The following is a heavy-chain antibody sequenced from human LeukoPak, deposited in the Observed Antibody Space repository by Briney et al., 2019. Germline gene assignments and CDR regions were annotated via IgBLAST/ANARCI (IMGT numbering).Heavy chain of an antibody. D-gene: IGHD4-17*01. CDR2: INPSGGST. CDR3: ARDPGGDLYHDAFDI. CDR1: GYTFTSYY. Sequence: ASVKVSCKASGYTFTSYYMHWVRQAPGQGLEWMGIINPSGGSTSYAQKFQGRVTMTRGTSTSTVYMELSSLRSEDTAVYYCARDPGGDLYHDAFDIWGQGTMVTVSS. V-gene: IGHV1-46*03. J-gene: IGHJ3*02.